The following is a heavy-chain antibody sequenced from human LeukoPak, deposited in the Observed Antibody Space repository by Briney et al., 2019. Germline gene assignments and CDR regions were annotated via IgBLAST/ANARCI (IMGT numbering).Heavy chain of an antibody. CDR2: INPNSGAT. D-gene: IGHD2-2*01. Sequence: ASVKVSCKSSGYTFIDYYIHWVRQAPAQGLEWMGWINPNSGATKYAQKFQGRVSMTRDTSINTAYMDLTNLRSDDTAIFYCARVKKLMPEFEFWGQGTVVTVSS. CDR1: GYTFIDYY. J-gene: IGHJ4*02. V-gene: IGHV1-2*02. CDR3: ARVKKLMPEFEF.